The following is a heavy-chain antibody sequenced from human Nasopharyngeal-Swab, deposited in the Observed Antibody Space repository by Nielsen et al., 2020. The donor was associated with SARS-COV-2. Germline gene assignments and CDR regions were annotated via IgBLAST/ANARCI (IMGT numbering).Heavy chain of an antibody. J-gene: IGHJ3*02. CDR2: VTGSGYGT. D-gene: IGHD3-10*01. CDR3: ARKDVFAYGVDAFDI. Sequence: GESLKISCAASGFTFSSYAMIWVRQAPGKGLEWVSVVTGSGYGTDYADSVKGRFTISRDNAKNTLYLQMNSLRAEDTAVYYCARKDVFAYGVDAFDIWGQGTMVTVSS. CDR1: GFTFSSYA. V-gene: IGHV3-23*01.